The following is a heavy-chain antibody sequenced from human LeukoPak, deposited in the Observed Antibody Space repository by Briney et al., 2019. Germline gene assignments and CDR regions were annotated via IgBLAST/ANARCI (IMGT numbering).Heavy chain of an antibody. CDR1: GYTFTSYA. D-gene: IGHD3-22*01. V-gene: IGHV1-3*03. Sequence: ASVKVSCKASGYTFTSYAMHWVRQAPGQRLEWMGWINAGNGNTKYSQEFQGRVTITRDTSASTAYMELSSLRSEDMAVYYYARGEYYYDSSGYYFVYWGQGTLVTVSS. CDR2: INAGNGNT. CDR3: ARGEYYYDSSGYYFVY. J-gene: IGHJ4*02.